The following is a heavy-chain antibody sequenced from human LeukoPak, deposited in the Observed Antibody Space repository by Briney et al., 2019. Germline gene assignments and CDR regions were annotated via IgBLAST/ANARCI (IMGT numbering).Heavy chain of an antibody. D-gene: IGHD3-10*01. CDR3: AKRGVVIRAVIIVGFHKEAYYFDY. V-gene: IGHV3-23*01. J-gene: IGHJ4*02. Sequence: GGSLRLSCAASGFTFSSYAMLWVRQAPGKGLEWVAGISDGGGSRNYADSVKGRFTISRDNPKNTLYLQMNSLRAEDTAVYFCAKRGVVIRAVIIVGFHKEAYYFDYWGQGALVTVSS. CDR1: GFTFSSYA. CDR2: ISDGGGSR.